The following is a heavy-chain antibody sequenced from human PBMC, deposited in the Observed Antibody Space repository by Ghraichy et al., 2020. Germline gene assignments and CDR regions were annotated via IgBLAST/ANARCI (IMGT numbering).Heavy chain of an antibody. Sequence: SETMSLTCTVSGGSISSGGYYWSWIRQHPGKGLEWIGYIYYSGSTSYNPSLKSRVTISVDTSKNQFSLKLSSVTAADTAVYYCARRSGYIVGGMDVWGQGTTVTVSS. D-gene: IGHD3-3*01. V-gene: IGHV4-31*03. J-gene: IGHJ6*02. CDR3: ARRSGYIVGGMDV. CDR1: GGSISSGGYY. CDR2: IYYSGST.